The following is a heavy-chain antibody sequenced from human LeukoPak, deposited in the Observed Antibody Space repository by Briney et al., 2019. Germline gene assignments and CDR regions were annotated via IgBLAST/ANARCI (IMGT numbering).Heavy chain of an antibody. CDR2: IRYDRSNK. CDR3: ARDSSTYYYGSGSYGGSVDY. Sequence: PGGSLRLSCAASGFTFSSYGMHWVRQAPGKGLEWVAFIRYDRSNKYYADSVKGRFTISRDDSKNTLYVQMNSLRAEDTAVYYCARDSSTYYYGSGSYGGSVDYWGQGTLVTVSS. CDR1: GFTFSSYG. J-gene: IGHJ4*02. V-gene: IGHV3-30*02. D-gene: IGHD3-10*01.